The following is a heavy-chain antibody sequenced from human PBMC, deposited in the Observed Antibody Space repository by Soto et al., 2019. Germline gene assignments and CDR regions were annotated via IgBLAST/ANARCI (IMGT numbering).Heavy chain of an antibody. J-gene: IGHJ5*02. D-gene: IGHD2-15*01. V-gene: IGHV4-39*01. Sequence: QLQLQESGPGLVKPSETLSLICSVSGDSISSSRFYWGWTRQPPGKGLEWIGSIYYSGSTYYNPSLNSLVTTSVDTSKNQLSLTWTSVTAADTAVYYCAIQGFFGPNWFGLWGQGTLVTVSS. CDR2: IYYSGST. CDR1: GDSISSSRFY. CDR3: AIQGFFGPNWFGL.